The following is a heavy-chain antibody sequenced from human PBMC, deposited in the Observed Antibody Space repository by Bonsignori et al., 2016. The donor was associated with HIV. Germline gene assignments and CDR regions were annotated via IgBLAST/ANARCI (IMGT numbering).Heavy chain of an antibody. Sequence: WVRQAPGQGLEWMGWISAYNGNTNYAQKLQGRVTMTTDTSTSTAYMELRSLRSDDTAVYYCARAPRGYSSSWYDYWGQGTLVTVSS. V-gene: IGHV1-18*01. D-gene: IGHD6-13*01. CDR3: ARAPRGYSSSWYDY. CDR2: ISAYNGNT. J-gene: IGHJ4*02.